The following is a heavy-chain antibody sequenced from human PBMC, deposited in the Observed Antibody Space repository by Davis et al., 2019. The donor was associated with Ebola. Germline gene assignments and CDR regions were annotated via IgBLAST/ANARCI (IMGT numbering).Heavy chain of an antibody. CDR3: ARGSIAARWGTLGLFDI. D-gene: IGHD6-6*01. CDR2: INPNSGGT. V-gene: IGHV1-2*02. Sequence: ASVKISCNASGYTFTGYYMHWVRQAPGQGLEWMGWINPNSGGTNYAQKFQGRVTMTRDTSISTAYMELSRLRSDDTAVYYCARGSIAARWGTLGLFDIWGQGTMVTVSS. J-gene: IGHJ3*02. CDR1: GYTFTGYY.